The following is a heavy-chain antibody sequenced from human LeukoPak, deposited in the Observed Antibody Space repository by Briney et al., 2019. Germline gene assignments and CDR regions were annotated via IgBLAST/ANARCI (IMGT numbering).Heavy chain of an antibody. CDR2: IYYSGST. D-gene: IGHD3-16*01. V-gene: IGHV4-59*12. Sequence: SETLSLTCTVSGGSISNYYWSWIRQPPGKGLEWIGYIYYSGSTYYNPSLKSRVTISVDTSKNQFSLKLSSVTAADTAVYYCARGIMITFGGVPIDYWGQGTLVTVSS. CDR1: GGSISNYY. CDR3: ARGIMITFGGVPIDY. J-gene: IGHJ4*02.